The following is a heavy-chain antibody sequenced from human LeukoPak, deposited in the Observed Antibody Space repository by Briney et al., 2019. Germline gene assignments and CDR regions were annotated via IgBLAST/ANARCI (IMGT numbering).Heavy chain of an antibody. CDR2: ISSSSSTI. CDR3: AKQSAFSSGWETC. V-gene: IGHV3-48*01. CDR1: GFTFSSYG. Sequence: GGSLRLSCAASGFTFSSYGMTWVRQAPGKGLEWVSYISSSSSTIYYADSVKGRFTISRDNSKNTLYLQMNSLRADDTAVYYCAKQSAFSSGWETCWGQGTLVTVSS. D-gene: IGHD6-19*01. J-gene: IGHJ4*02.